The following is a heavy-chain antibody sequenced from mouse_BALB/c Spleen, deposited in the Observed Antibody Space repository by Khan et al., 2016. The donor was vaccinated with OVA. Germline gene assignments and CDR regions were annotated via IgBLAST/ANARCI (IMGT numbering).Heavy chain of an antibody. Sequence: QVQLKQSGPGLVQPSQSLSITCTVSGFSLANYSVHWVRQSPGKGLEWLGVIWSAGSTDYNAAFISRLTISKANSRSQVFFKVNSLQPNDTAIYYCARRGYDYGRGALFAYWGQGTLVTVSA. CDR1: GFSLANYS. CDR2: IWSAGST. J-gene: IGHJ3*01. D-gene: IGHD2-4*01. V-gene: IGHV2-2*02. CDR3: ARRGYDYGRGALFAY.